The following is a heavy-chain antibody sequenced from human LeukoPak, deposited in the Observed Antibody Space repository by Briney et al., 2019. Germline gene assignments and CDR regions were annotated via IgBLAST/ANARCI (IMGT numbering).Heavy chain of an antibody. CDR3: AREWALGATSPFDI. CDR1: GGSISSYY. J-gene: IGHJ3*02. CDR2: IYYSGST. D-gene: IGHD1-26*01. Sequence: SETLSLTCTVSGGSISSYYWNWIRQPPGKGLEWIGYIYYSGSTNYNPSLKSRVTISVDTSKNQFSLKLSSVTAADTAVYYCAREWALGATSPFDIWGQGTMVTVSS. V-gene: IGHV4-59*01.